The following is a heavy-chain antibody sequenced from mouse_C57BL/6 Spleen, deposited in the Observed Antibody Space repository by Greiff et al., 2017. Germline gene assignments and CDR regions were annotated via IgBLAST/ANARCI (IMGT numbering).Heavy chain of an antibody. CDR3: ARRRDGYYAMDY. J-gene: IGHJ4*01. D-gene: IGHD2-3*01. CDR1: GFTFSDYG. Sequence: EVKLMESGGGLVKPGGSLKLSCAASGFTFSDYGMHWVRQAPEKGLEWVAYISSGSSTIYYADTVKGRFTISRDNAKNTLFLQMTSLRSEDTAMYYCARRRDGYYAMDYWGQGTSVTVSS. V-gene: IGHV5-17*01. CDR2: ISSGSSTI.